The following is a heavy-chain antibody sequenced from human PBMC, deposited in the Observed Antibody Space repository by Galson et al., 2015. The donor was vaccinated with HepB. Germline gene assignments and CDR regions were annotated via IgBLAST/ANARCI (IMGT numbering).Heavy chain of an antibody. CDR3: ARDEYSGSYYLGY. D-gene: IGHD1-26*01. Sequence: SLRLSCAASGFTFSSYAMHWVRQAPGKRLEWVAVLSYDGTIKYYADSVKGRFTISRDNSKSTLYLQMNSLRDEDTAVYYCARDEYSGSYYLGYWGQGTLITVSS. CDR1: GFTFSSYA. J-gene: IGHJ4*01. V-gene: IGHV3-30*04. CDR2: LSYDGTIK.